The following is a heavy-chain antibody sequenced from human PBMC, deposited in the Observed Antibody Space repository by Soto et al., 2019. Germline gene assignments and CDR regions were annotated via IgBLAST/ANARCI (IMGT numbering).Heavy chain of an antibody. CDR3: VRSGDNYNLLDY. V-gene: IGHV3-11*06. D-gene: IGHD1-1*01. CDR2: SSNSGSFT. J-gene: IGHJ4*02. CDR1: GFTFSDHY. Sequence: VRLSCAASGFTFSDHYMSWIRQAPGKGLEWIGYSSNSGSFTRYADSVKGRFSISRDNAKNSLYLQINSLRGDDTAIYYCVRSGDNYNLLDYWGQGTPVTV.